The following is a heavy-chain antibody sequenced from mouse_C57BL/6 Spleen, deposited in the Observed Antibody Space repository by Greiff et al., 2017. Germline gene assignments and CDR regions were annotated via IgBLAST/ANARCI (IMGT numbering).Heavy chain of an antibody. CDR3: ARSDWGLNWYFDV. CDR1: GYTFTSYW. V-gene: IGHV1-64*01. J-gene: IGHJ1*03. D-gene: IGHD4-1*01. CDR2: IHPNSGST. Sequence: QVQLQQPGAELVKPGASVKLSCKASGYTFTSYWMHWVKQRPGQGLEWIGMIHPNSGSTNYNEKFKSKATLSVDKSSSAAYMQHSSLTSEDSAVYYCARSDWGLNWYFDVWGTGTTVTVSS.